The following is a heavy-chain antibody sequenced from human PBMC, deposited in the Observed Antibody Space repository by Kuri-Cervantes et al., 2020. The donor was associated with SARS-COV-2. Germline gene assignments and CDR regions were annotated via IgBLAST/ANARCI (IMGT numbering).Heavy chain of an antibody. CDR2: MYYSGST. CDR1: GGSFSGYY. D-gene: IGHD3-22*01. J-gene: IGHJ6*03. CDR3: VGFYYYDSSGFVADYYYMDV. Sequence: SETLSLTCAVYGGSFSGYYWSRIRQPPGKGLEWIGSMYYSGSTYYNSSLKSRLTISVDTPKNQFSLKLSSVTAADTAVYYCVGFYYYDSSGFVADYYYMDVWGKGTTVTVSS. V-gene: IGHV4-34*01.